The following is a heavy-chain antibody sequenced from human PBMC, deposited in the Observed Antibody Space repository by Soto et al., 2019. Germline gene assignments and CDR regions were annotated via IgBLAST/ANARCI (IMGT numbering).Heavy chain of an antibody. J-gene: IGHJ4*02. V-gene: IGHV3-74*01. CDR3: ARDFKDRG. CDR2: ISTDGRDT. CDR1: GFTFSSYW. Sequence: EVQVVESGGGLVQPRGSLRLSCVASGFTFSSYWMHWVRQAPGRGLAWVSGISTDGRDTRYADSVKGRFTISRDNAKNTLCLQMNSLRAEDTAVFYCARDFKDRGWGQGTRVTVSS.